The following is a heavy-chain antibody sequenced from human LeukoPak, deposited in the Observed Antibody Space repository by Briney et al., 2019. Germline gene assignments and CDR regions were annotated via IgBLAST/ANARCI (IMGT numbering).Heavy chain of an antibody. Sequence: GGSLRLSCAASGFPFSSYGMHWVRQAPGKGLERLSFITNSGSSIYYADSVRGRFTISRDDAKKSLYLQINSLRAEDTAVYYCARLSKTKGYYFDYWGQGTLVTVSS. D-gene: IGHD3-16*02. CDR3: ARLSKTKGYYFDY. J-gene: IGHJ4*02. CDR2: ITNSGSSI. V-gene: IGHV3-48*04. CDR1: GFPFSSYG.